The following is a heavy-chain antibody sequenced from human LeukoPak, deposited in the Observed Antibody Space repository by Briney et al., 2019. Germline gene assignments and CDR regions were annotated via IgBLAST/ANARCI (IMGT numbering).Heavy chain of an antibody. J-gene: IGHJ4*02. CDR2: IKADGSST. V-gene: IGHV3-74*01. CDR3: ARTRETAGGSFDY. Sequence: GGSLRLSCAASGFTFSNYWMHWVRQAPGQGLVWVTRIKADGSSTIYADSVEGRFTISRDNAKNTLYLQMNTLGAEDTAVYYCARTRETAGGSFDYGGQGTLVTVSP. D-gene: IGHD3-16*01. CDR1: GFTFSNYW.